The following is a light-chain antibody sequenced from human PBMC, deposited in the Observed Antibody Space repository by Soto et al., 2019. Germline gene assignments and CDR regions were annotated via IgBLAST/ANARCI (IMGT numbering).Light chain of an antibody. CDR3: SSYTSSNTLV. CDR2: EVS. CDR1: SSDVGGYNY. J-gene: IGLJ1*01. Sequence: QSALTQPASVSGSPGQSITISCTGTSSDVGGYNYVSWYQQHPGKAPKLMIYEVSSRPSGVSNRFSGSKSGNTASLTISGLQAEDAADYYCSSYTSSNTLVFGTGTKLTVL. V-gene: IGLV2-14*01.